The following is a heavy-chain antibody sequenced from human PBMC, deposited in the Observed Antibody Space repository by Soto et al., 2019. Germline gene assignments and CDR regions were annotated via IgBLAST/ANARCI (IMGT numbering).Heavy chain of an antibody. CDR3: ASTGLYSGSYQDAFDI. D-gene: IGHD1-26*01. CDR2: IYPGDSDT. J-gene: IGHJ3*02. V-gene: IGHV5-51*01. CDR1: GYSFTSYW. Sequence: GESLKISCKGSGYSFTSYWIGWVRQMPGKGLEWMGIIYPGDSDTRYSPSFQGQVTISADKSISTAYLQWSSLKASDTAMYYCASTGLYSGSYQDAFDIWGQGTMVTVSS.